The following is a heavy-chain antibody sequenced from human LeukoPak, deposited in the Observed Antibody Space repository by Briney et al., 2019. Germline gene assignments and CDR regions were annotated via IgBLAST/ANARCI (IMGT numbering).Heavy chain of an antibody. V-gene: IGHV4-34*01. D-gene: IGHD1-26*01. CDR3: ALQVIVGAAYFDY. J-gene: IGHJ4*02. Sequence: SETLSLTCAVYGGSFSGYYWSWIRQPPGKGLEWIGSIYYSGSTYYNPSLKSRVTISVDTSKNQFSLKLSSVTAADTAVYYCALQVIVGAAYFDYWGQGTLVTVSS. CDR2: IYYSGST. CDR1: GGSFSGYY.